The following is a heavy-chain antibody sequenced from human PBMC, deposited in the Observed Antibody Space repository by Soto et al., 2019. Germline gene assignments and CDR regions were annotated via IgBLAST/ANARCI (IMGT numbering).Heavy chain of an antibody. V-gene: IGHV2-5*01. CDR2: IYWNDDK. CDR3: AHRLEEGWELSLRAPFDY. Sequence: SGPTLVKPTQTLTLTCTFSGFSLSTSGVGVGWIRQPPGKALEWLALIYWNDDKRYSPSLKSRLTITKDTSKNQVVLTMTNMDPVDTATYYCAHRLEEGWELSLRAPFDYWGQGTLVTVSS. D-gene: IGHD1-26*01. J-gene: IGHJ4*02. CDR1: GFSLSTSGVG.